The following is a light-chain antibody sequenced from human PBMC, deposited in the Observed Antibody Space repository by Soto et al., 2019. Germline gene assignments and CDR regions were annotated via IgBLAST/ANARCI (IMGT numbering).Light chain of an antibody. CDR3: CSYAGRYKLV. CDR1: SGDVGGYDY. Sequence: QSALTQPRSVSGSPGQSVTISCTGTSGDVGGYDYVSWYQQHPDKVPHLIIYDVIKRPSGVPDRFSGSKSDNTTSLTISGLQPEDEADYYCCSYAGRYKLVFGGGTQLTVL. CDR2: DVI. J-gene: IGLJ2*01. V-gene: IGLV2-11*01.